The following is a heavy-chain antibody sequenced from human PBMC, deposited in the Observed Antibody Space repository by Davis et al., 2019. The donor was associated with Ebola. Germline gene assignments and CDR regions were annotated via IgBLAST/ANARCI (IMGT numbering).Heavy chain of an antibody. CDR1: GFTFGSWW. Sequence: GESLKISCAASGFTFGSWWMHWVRQAPGKGLVWVSRISRDGSYTTYADSVKGRFTISRDNTKNTLYLQMNSLRAEDTAVYYCAREMATILYYYYGMDVWGKGTTVTVSS. D-gene: IGHD5-24*01. V-gene: IGHV3-74*01. CDR2: ISRDGSYT. J-gene: IGHJ6*04. CDR3: AREMATILYYYYGMDV.